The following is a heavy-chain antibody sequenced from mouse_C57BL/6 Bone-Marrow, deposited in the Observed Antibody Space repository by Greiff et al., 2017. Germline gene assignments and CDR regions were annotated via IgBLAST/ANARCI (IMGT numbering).Heavy chain of an antibody. CDR2: ISSGSSTI. CDR3: GGGNYLDY. J-gene: IGHJ2*01. CDR1: GFTFSDYG. Sequence: EVHLVESGGGLVKPGGSLTLSCAASGFTFSDYGMHWVRQAPEKGLEWVAYISSGSSTIYYADTVKGRFTISRDNAKNTLFLQVTSLKSEETAMYYCGGGNYLDYWGQGTTLTVSS. V-gene: IGHV5-17*01.